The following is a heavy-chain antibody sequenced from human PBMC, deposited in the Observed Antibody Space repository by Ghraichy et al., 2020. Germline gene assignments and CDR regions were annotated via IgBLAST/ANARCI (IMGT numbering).Heavy chain of an antibody. CDR1: GGSFSGYY. Sequence: GSLSLTCAVYGGSFSGYYWSWIRQPPGKGLEWIGEINHSGSTNYNPSLKSRVTITVDTSKNQFSLKLSSVTAADTAVYYCAGGVVVTAYYHYDMDVWGQGTTVTVSS. D-gene: IGHD2-21*02. J-gene: IGHJ6*02. CDR3: AGGVVVTAYYHYDMDV. CDR2: INHSGST. V-gene: IGHV4-34*01.